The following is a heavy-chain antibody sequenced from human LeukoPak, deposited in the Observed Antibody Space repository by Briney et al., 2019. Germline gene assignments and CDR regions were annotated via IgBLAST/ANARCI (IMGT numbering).Heavy chain of an antibody. Sequence: PGGSLRLSCAAARFSFSSYWMSWVRQAPGKGLEWVANIKEDGSQKYYLDSLKGRFTISRDNAKNSLYLQMNSLRAEDTAVYYCARSSSGARGAFDIWGQGTMVTVSS. V-gene: IGHV3-7*01. J-gene: IGHJ3*02. CDR3: ARSSSGARGAFDI. CDR1: RFSFSSYW. CDR2: IKEDGSQK. D-gene: IGHD7-27*01.